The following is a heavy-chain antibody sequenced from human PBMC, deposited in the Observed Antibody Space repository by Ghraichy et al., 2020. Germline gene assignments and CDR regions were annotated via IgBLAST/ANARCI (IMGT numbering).Heavy chain of an antibody. D-gene: IGHD3-22*01. CDR3: ARDPSISSAGY. Sequence: SETLSLTCAVYGGSFSGYYWSWIRQPPGKGLEWIGEINHSGSTNYNPSLKSRVTISVDTSKNQFSLKLSSVTAADTAVYYCARDPSISSAGYWGQGTLVTVSS. J-gene: IGHJ4*02. CDR1: GGSFSGYY. CDR2: INHSGST. V-gene: IGHV4-34*01.